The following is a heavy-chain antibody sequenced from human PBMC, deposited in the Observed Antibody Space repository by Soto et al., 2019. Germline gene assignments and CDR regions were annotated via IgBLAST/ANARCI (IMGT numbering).Heavy chain of an antibody. CDR2: IYNSWST. J-gene: IGHJ5*02. CDR3: ARVFDYDSNELAFDP. CDR1: GGANSSGDYY. D-gene: IGHD3-22*01. V-gene: IGHV4-30-4*01. Sequence: QVQLQESGPGLVKPSQTLSLTCTIPGGANSSGDYYWSWIRQPPGKGLEWIGYIYNSWSTYYNPALTGRVTISELTSKNQFSLKLSSVTAADTAVYYCARVFDYDSNELAFDPGGQGTLVTVSS.